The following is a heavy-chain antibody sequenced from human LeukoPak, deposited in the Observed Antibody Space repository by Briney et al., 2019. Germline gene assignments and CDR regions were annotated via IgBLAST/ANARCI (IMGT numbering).Heavy chain of an antibody. Sequence: SETLSLTCAVYGGSFSGYYWSWIRQPPGKGLEWFGEINHSGSTNYNPSLKSRVTISVDTSKNQFSLKLSSVTAADTAVYYCASRKGIVVVPAATLPAFDIWGQGTMVTVSS. CDR1: GGSFSGYY. J-gene: IGHJ3*02. D-gene: IGHD2-2*01. CDR3: ASRKGIVVVPAATLPAFDI. CDR2: INHSGST. V-gene: IGHV4-34*01.